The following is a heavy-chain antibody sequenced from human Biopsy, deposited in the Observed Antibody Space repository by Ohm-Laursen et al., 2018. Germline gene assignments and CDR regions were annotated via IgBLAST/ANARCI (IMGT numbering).Heavy chain of an antibody. J-gene: IGHJ4*02. V-gene: IGHV3-21*01. D-gene: IGHD2-8*01. CDR1: GFTFSGFS. Sequence: SLRLSCAASGFTFSGFSMNWVRQAPGKGPEWVSSISASGNHIYYTDSVKGRFTVSRDNGKNSLDLQMNSLRGEDTAVYYCARDGEAKYCRHGVCPSDYWGQGTLVTVSS. CDR3: ARDGEAKYCRHGVCPSDY. CDR2: ISASGNHI.